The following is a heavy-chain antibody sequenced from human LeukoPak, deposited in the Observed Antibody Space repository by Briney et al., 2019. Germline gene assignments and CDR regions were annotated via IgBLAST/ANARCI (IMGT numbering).Heavy chain of an antibody. CDR3: ARALGTAMVTAAFDI. V-gene: IGHV1-69*13. D-gene: IGHD5-18*01. CDR1: GCTFSSYA. Sequence: AAVTVSFKSSGCTFSSYAISWVRQAPGQGLEWMGGIIPIFGTANYAQKFPGRVTITADESTSTAYMELSSLRSEDTAVYYCARALGTAMVTAAFDIWGQGTMVTVSS. CDR2: IIPIFGTA. J-gene: IGHJ3*02.